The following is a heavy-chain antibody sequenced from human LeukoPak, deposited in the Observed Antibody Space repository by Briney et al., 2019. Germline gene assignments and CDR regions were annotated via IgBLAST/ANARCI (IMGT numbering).Heavy chain of an antibody. CDR3: ARDLVTVTKGFDI. Sequence: SETLSLTCEVSDDSFSRHYWTWIGQPRGKGLEWIGYISHIRSTNYNPSLKSRVTVSIDPSKILFSLMLSSVTAASTAVDYCARDLVTVTKGFDIWGQGTMVTLPS. J-gene: IGHJ3*02. CDR1: DDSFSRHY. CDR2: ISHIRST. D-gene: IGHD4-17*01. V-gene: IGHV4-59*11.